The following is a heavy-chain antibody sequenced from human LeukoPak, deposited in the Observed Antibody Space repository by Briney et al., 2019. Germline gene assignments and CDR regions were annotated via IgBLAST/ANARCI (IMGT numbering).Heavy chain of an antibody. CDR1: GGSISSGSYY. D-gene: IGHD4-23*01. V-gene: IGHV4-61*02. CDR2: IYTSGST. J-gene: IGHJ4*02. CDR3: ARDKEGVRDYGGNPFDY. Sequence: SQTLSLTCTVSGGSISSGSYYWSWIRQPAGKGLEWIGRIYTSGSTNYNPSLKSRVTISVDTSKNQFSLKLSSVTAADTAVYYCARDKEGVRDYGGNPFDYWGQGTLVTVSS.